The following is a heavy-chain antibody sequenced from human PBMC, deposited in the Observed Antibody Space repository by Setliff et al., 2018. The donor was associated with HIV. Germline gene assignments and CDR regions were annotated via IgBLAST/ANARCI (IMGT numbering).Heavy chain of an antibody. D-gene: IGHD6-6*01. CDR3: ARGWHSTSPNSYFDY. Sequence: GASVKVSCKTSGDTLSSYAMNWVRQAPGQGLEWMGWINIGNGDTKYSQDFHDRVTISRDTPATTVYMELSSLRSDDMAVYYCARGWHSTSPNSYFDYWGQGSLVTVSS. J-gene: IGHJ4*02. CDR1: GDTLSSYA. V-gene: IGHV1-3*03. CDR2: INIGNGDT.